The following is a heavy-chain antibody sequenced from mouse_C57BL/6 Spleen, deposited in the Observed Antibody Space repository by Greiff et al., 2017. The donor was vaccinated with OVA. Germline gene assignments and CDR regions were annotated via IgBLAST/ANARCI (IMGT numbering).Heavy chain of an antibody. CDR3: ARLTGTYYFDY. V-gene: IGHV1-81*01. CDR1: GYTFTSYG. Sequence: VQLVESGAELARPGASVKLSCKASGYTFTSYGISWVKQRTGQGLEWIGEIYPRSGNTYYNEKFKGKATLTADKSSSTAYMELRSLTSEDSAVYFCARLTGTYYFDYWGQGTTLTVSS. D-gene: IGHD4-1*01. CDR2: IYPRSGNT. J-gene: IGHJ2*01.